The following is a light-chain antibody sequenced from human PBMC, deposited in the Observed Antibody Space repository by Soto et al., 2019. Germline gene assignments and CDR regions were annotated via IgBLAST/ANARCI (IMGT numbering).Light chain of an antibody. CDR1: QSISRY. Sequence: IVLTQSPGTLSLSPGERTTLSCRASQSISRYLAWYQQKPGQGPRLLIYGASSRATGTPDRFSGSGSGTDFTLTINRLEPEDFAVYYCQQRSNWPWTFGQGTKVDIK. J-gene: IGKJ1*01. CDR3: QQRSNWPWT. V-gene: IGKV3D-20*02. CDR2: GAS.